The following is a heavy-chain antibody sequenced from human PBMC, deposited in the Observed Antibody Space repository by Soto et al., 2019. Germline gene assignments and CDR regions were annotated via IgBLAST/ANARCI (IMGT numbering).Heavy chain of an antibody. CDR2: IYTSGST. CDR1: GGSISSYY. J-gene: IGHJ4*02. V-gene: IGHV4-4*07. CDR3: ARVMEQLALDY. D-gene: IGHD6-6*01. Sequence: QVQLQESGPGLVKPSETLSLTCPVSGGSISSYYWRWIRQPAGKGLEWIGRIYTSGSTNYNPAHKSRVTMSVDTSKNQFSLKLSSVTAADTAVYYCARVMEQLALDYWGQGTLVTVSS.